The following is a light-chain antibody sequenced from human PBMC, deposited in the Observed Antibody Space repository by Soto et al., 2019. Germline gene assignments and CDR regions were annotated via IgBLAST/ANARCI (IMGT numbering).Light chain of an antibody. V-gene: IGKV3-11*01. CDR2: DAS. CDR1: QSVSSY. Sequence: EIVLTQSPVTLSLSPGERATLSCRASQSVSSYLAWYQQKPGQAPRLLIYDASNRATGIPARFSGSGSGTDFTLTISSLEPEDFAVYYCQQRSNQFGGGTKVEIK. J-gene: IGKJ4*02. CDR3: QQRSNQ.